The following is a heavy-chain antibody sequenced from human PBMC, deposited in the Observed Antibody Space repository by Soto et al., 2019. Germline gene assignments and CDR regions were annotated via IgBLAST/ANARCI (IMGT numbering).Heavy chain of an antibody. CDR2: ISASGGTT. V-gene: IGHV3-23*01. D-gene: IGHD3-16*02. CDR3: AKVGDTQWGSTYRYTHVDY. CDR1: GFTFSKYA. J-gene: IGHJ4*02. Sequence: DVQLLESGGGLVQPGGSLRLSCVASGFTFSKYAMSWVRQAPGKGLQWVSAISASGGTTYYADSVKGRFTFSRDNSKNTRYLQMNSLRAEDTAVYYCAKVGDTQWGSTYRYTHVDYWGQGTRVAVSS.